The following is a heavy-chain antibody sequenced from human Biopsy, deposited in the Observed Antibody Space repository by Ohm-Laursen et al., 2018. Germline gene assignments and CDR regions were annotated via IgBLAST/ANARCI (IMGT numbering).Heavy chain of an antibody. D-gene: IGHD4-17*01. CDR2: ISGNSDII. V-gene: IGHV3-23*01. CDR1: GFTFSSYA. CDR3: ALAAAQTVTDFDY. J-gene: IGHJ4*02. Sequence: SLRLSCAASGFTFSSYAMAWFRQAPGKGLEWVSTISGNSDIIYDTDSVKGRLTISRDNSKNTLYLQMNSLRADDTAVYYCALAAAQTVTDFDYWGQGTLVTVSS.